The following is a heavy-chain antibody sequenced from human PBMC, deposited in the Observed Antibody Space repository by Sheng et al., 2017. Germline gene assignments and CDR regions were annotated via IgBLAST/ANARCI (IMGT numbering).Heavy chain of an antibody. D-gene: IGHD3-3*02. CDR3: AKPQHYNWFDL. CDR1: GFSFSMYG. Sequence: EMQLVESGGGLVQPGGSMRLSCVASGFSFSMYGMSWVRQAPGKGLEWVSGISGNGGGTNYVDSVKGRFTISRDNSKNILYLQMNSLRVGDTAVYYCAKPQHYNWFDLWGQGALVT. V-gene: IGHV3-23*04. J-gene: IGHJ5*02. CDR2: ISGNGGGT.